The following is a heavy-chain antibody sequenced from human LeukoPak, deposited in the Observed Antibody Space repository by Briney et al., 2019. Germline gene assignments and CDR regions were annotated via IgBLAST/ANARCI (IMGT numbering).Heavy chain of an antibody. CDR3: ARRYCSSGSCYRNWFDP. Sequence: PGESLKISCKGSGYSFTNYWIGWVRQMPGKGLEWMGIIYPGDSDTTYSPSFQGQVTISADKSISTAYLQWSSLKASDTAIYYCARRYCSSGSCYRNWFDPWGQGTLVTVSS. J-gene: IGHJ5*02. D-gene: IGHD2-15*01. CDR1: GYSFTNYW. CDR2: IYPGDSDT. V-gene: IGHV5-51*01.